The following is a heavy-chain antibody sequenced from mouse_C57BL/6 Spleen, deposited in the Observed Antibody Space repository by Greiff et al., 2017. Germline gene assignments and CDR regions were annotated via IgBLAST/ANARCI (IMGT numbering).Heavy chain of an antibody. CDR2: ISDGGSYT. CDR1: GFTFSSYA. D-gene: IGHD2-4*01. CDR3: ARDGYYDYDGPFDY. V-gene: IGHV5-4*01. J-gene: IGHJ2*01. Sequence: EVQLVESGGGLVKPGGSLKLSCAASGFTFSSYAMSWVRQTPEKRLEWVATISDGGSYTYYPDNVKGRFTISRDNAKNNLYLQMSHLKSEDTAMYYCARDGYYDYDGPFDYWGQGTTLTVSS.